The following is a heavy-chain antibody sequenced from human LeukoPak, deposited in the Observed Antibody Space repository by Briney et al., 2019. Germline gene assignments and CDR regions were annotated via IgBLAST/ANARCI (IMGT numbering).Heavy chain of an antibody. CDR3: ARAPNPDFFDD. CDR1: SGSIRTSY. D-gene: IGHD2-8*01. J-gene: IGHJ4*02. Sequence: SETLSLTCTVSSGSIRTSYCSWIRQPPGKGLEWIGYIYYSGSTNYNPSLKGRVTISVDTSRNQFSLKLSSVTAADTAVYYCARAPNPDFFDDWGQGTLVTVS. V-gene: IGHV4-59*01. CDR2: IYYSGST.